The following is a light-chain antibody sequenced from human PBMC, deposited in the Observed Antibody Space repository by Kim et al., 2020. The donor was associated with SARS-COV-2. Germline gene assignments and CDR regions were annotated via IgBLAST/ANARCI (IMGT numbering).Light chain of an antibody. CDR3: TSHGGYNYV. CDR1: GSDFGGYNY. V-gene: IGLV2-8*01. Sequence: PGQSVTISCSGTGSDFGGYNYVSWYQQHPGKAPKLIIYEVTKRPSGVPDRFSGSKSGNTASLTVSGLQAEDEADYYCTSHGGYNYVFGTGTKVTVL. J-gene: IGLJ1*01. CDR2: EVT.